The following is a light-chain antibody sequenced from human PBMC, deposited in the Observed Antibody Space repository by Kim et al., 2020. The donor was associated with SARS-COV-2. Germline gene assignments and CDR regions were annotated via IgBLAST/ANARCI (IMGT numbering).Light chain of an antibody. CDR2: DVS. V-gene: IGLV2-14*03. CDR1: SSDVGGYNY. CDR3: SSYTSSSTNV. Sequence: GQSITISCTETSSDVGGYNYVSWYQQHPGKAPKLMIYDVSNRPSGVSNRFSGSKSGNTASLTISGLQAEDEADYYCSSYTSSSTNVFGTGTKVTVL. J-gene: IGLJ1*01.